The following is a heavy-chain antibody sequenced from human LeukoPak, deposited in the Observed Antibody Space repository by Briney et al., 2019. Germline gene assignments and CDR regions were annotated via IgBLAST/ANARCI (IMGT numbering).Heavy chain of an antibody. CDR3: AGWDNYGDFRTSYYFDY. V-gene: IGHV5-51*01. CDR1: GYSFTSYW. D-gene: IGHD4-17*01. CDR2: IYPGDSDT. J-gene: IGHJ4*02. Sequence: GESLKISCKGSGYSFTSYWIGWVRQMPGKGLEWMGIIYPGDSDTRYSPSFQGQVTISADKSISTAYLQWSSLKASDTAMYYCAGWDNYGDFRTSYYFDYWGQGTLVTVSS.